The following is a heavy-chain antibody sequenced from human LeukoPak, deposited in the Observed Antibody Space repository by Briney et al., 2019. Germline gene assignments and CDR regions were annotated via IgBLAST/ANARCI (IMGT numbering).Heavy chain of an antibody. CDR3: AKDVVGQKWLENY. D-gene: IGHD6-19*01. J-gene: IGHJ4*02. Sequence: PGGSLRLSCVASGFTFSTYGMHWVRQAPGKGLEWVAFIQYEGSNKVYGDSAKGRFAISRDNSKNTLYLQMNSLRPEDTAVYHCAKDVVGQKWLENYWGQGTRVTVSS. CDR1: GFTFSTYG. V-gene: IGHV3-30*02. CDR2: IQYEGSNK.